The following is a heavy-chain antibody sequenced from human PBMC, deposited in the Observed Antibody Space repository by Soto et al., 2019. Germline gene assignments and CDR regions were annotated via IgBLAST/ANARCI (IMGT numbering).Heavy chain of an antibody. Sequence: GGSLRLSCVASVFTFSSYGMHWVRQAPGKGLEWVAGISDDGSNKYYADSVKGRFTISSDKSKDPLYLQMNSLRAEDTAVYYCEKDTVLYTVWNYRNYCYYGMDVWGQGTAVTV. D-gene: IGHD1-7*01. CDR3: EKDTVLYTVWNYRNYCYYGMDV. CDR1: VFTFSSYG. CDR2: ISDDGSNK. J-gene: IGHJ6*02. V-gene: IGHV3-30*18.